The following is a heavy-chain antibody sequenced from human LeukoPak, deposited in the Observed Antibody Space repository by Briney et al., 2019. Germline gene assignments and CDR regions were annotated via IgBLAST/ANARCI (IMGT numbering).Heavy chain of an antibody. CDR1: GFTFSSYG. J-gene: IGHJ5*02. CDR2: ISGSGGST. D-gene: IGHD3-9*01. CDR3: AKDLAKIFDWSNWFDP. V-gene: IGHV3-23*01. Sequence: PGGSLRLSCAASGFTFSSYGMSWVRQAPGKGLEWVSAISGSGGSTYYADSVKGRFTISRDNSKNTLYLQMNSLRAEDTAVYYCAKDLAKIFDWSNWFDPWGQGTLVTVSS.